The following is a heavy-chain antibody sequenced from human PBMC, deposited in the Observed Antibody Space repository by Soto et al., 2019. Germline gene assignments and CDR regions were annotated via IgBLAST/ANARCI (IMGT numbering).Heavy chain of an antibody. CDR2: IVGSGVVT. J-gene: IGHJ4*02. CDR1: GFTFRSYG. V-gene: IGHV3-23*01. CDR3: ARGPLRVVTTTDFDY. D-gene: IGHD2-15*01. Sequence: GGSLRLSCAASGFTFRSYGMSWVRQAPGKGLEWVSAIVGSGVVTYYAESVKGRFTISRDNSKNTVYLQMNSLRAEDTAVYYCARGPLRVVTTTDFDYWGQGTLVTVSS.